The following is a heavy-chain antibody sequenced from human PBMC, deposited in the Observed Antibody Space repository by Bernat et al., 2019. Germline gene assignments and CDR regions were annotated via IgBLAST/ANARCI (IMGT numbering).Heavy chain of an antibody. CDR3: AKCASSYGNDAFDI. Sequence: EVQLLESGGGLVQPGGSLRLSCALSGFIFSNYAMSWVRQAPGKGLEWVSYIRGGGAGIIYVDSVKGRFTISRDNSKNTLYLEMNNLRAEDTAVYYCAKCASSYGNDAFDIWGQGTMVTVSS. CDR2: IRGGGAGI. V-gene: IGHV3-23*01. D-gene: IGHD5-18*01. J-gene: IGHJ3*02. CDR1: GFIFSNYA.